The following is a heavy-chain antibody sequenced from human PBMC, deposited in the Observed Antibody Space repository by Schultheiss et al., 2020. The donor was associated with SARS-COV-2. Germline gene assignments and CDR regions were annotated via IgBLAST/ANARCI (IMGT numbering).Heavy chain of an antibody. CDR1: GGTFSSYA. CDR3: ARSSSSWRYFDY. V-gene: IGHV1-69*04. J-gene: IGHJ4*02. D-gene: IGHD6-13*01. Sequence: SVKVSCKASGGTFSSYAIIWVRQAPGQGLEWMGIINPSGGSTSYAQRFQGRVTITADKSTSTAYMELSSLRSEDTAVYYCARSSSSWRYFDYWGQGTLVTVSS. CDR2: INPSGGST.